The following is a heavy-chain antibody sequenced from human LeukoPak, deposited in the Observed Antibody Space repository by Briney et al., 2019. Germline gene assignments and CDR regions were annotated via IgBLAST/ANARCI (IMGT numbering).Heavy chain of an antibody. Sequence: SETLSLTCTVSGGSTSSYYWSWIRQPAGKGLEWIGRIYTSGSTNYNPSLKSRVTMSVDTSKNQFSLKLSSVTAADTAVYYCARDGYYYDSSGYYFWDWFDPWGQGTLVTVSS. CDR1: GGSTSSYY. J-gene: IGHJ5*02. CDR3: ARDGYYYDSSGYYFWDWFDP. CDR2: IYTSGST. D-gene: IGHD3-22*01. V-gene: IGHV4-4*07.